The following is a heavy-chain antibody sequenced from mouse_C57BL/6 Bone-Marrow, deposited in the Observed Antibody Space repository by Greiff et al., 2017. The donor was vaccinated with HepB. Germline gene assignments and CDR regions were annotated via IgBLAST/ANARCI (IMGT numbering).Heavy chain of an antibody. CDR2: ISSGGDYI. J-gene: IGHJ4*01. Sequence: EVNVVESGEGLVKPGGSLKLSCAASGFTFSSYAMSWVRQTPEKRLEWVAYISSGGDYIYYADTVKGRFTISRDNARNTLYLQMSSLKSEDTAMYYCTRDGSNYDAMDYWGQGTSVTVSS. CDR3: TRDGSNYDAMDY. CDR1: GFTFSSYA. V-gene: IGHV5-9-1*02. D-gene: IGHD2-5*01.